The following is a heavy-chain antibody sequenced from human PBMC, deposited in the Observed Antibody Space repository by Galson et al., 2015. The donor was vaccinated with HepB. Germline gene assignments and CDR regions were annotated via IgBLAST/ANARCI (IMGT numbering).Heavy chain of an antibody. CDR1: GYSFTSFG. V-gene: IGHV1-18*01. Sequence: SVKVSCKASGYSFTSFGVTWVRQAPGQGFEWMGWISAYNGNTDYAQSLEGRVTMTTDTSTGTAYMELRSLRSDDTAVYYCARSRFASAPHYYYGLEIWGQGTAVIVSS. CDR2: ISAYNGNT. D-gene: IGHD2-2*01. CDR3: ARSRFASAPHYYYGLEI. J-gene: IGHJ6*02.